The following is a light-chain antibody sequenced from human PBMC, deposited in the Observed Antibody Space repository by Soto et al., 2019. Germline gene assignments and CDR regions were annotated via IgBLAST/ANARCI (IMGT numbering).Light chain of an antibody. Sequence: DIQMTQSPSTLSASVGGRVTITCRASQSISVWLAWYQQKPGKAPKLLIYKASTLKSGVPSRFSGSGSGTEFTLTISSLQPDDFATYYCQHYNSYSEAFGQGTKVELK. CDR2: KAS. CDR1: QSISVW. V-gene: IGKV1-5*03. CDR3: QHYNSYSEA. J-gene: IGKJ1*01.